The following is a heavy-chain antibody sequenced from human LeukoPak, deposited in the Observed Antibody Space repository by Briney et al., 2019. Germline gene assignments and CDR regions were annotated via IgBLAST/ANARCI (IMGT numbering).Heavy chain of an antibody. V-gene: IGHV3-48*01. CDR2: ISSSSSTI. CDR1: GFTFSSYS. J-gene: IGHJ5*02. D-gene: IGHD6-19*01. CDR3: ARGGRKAVAGTPNWFDP. Sequence: PEGSLRLSCAASGFTFSSYSMNWVRQAPGKGLEWVSYISSSSSTIYYADSVKGRFTISRDNAKNSLYLQMNSLRAEDTAVYYCARGGRKAVAGTPNWFDPWGQGTLVTVSS.